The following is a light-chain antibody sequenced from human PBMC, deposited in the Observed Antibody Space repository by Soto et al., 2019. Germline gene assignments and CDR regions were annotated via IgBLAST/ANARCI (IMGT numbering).Light chain of an antibody. J-gene: IGLJ1*01. CDR2: DTD. CDR1: NSNIGNNF. V-gene: IGLV1-51*01. CDR3: GSWDGNLSAVV. Sequence: QSVLTQPPSVSAAPGQTVAISCSGSNSNIGNNFVSWYQQLPGTAPKVLIYDTDKRPSGIPDRFSGSKSGTSATLDITGLQTGDEAAYYCGSWDGNLSAVVFGTGTKLTVL.